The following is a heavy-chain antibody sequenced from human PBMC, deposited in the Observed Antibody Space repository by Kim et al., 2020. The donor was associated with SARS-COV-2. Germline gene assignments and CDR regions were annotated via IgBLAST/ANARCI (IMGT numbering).Heavy chain of an antibody. CDR2: ISSSSDTI. V-gene: IGHV3-48*02. D-gene: IGHD3-10*01. J-gene: IGHJ4*02. CDR1: GFTFSRYY. CDR3: ARQDSYGSGDY. Sequence: GESLRLSCAASGFTFSRYYMNWFRQAPGKGLEWLSFISSSSDTIYYANSVNGRFSISRDNAKNSLFLQMNSLRDEDTAVYYCARQDSYGSGDYWGQGTLVTVSA.